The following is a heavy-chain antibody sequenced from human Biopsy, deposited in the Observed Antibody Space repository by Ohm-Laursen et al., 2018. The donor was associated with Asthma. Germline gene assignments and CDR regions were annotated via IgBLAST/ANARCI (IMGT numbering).Heavy chain of an antibody. CDR3: ARGPPVDRED. Sequence: SQTLSLTCTVSGGSISSGGYYWSWIRQHPGKGLEWIGYIYYSGSTYYNPSLKSRVTTSVDTSKNQFSLKLSSVTAADTAVYYCARGPPVDREDWGQGTLVTVSS. CDR2: IYYSGST. CDR1: GGSISSGGYY. D-gene: IGHD5-24*01. J-gene: IGHJ4*02. V-gene: IGHV4-31*03.